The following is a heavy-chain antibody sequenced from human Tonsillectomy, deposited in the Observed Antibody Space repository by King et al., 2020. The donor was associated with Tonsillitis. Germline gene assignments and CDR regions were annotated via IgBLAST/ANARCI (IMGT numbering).Heavy chain of an antibody. V-gene: IGHV4-30-2*01. J-gene: IGHJ3*02. D-gene: IGHD5-18*01. CDR2: VYHSGST. CDR3: ARGPVQLWLDYAFDI. Sequence: LQLQESGSGLVEPSQTLSLSCAVSGGSISSGGYSWSWIRQPPGKGLEWIGYVYHSGSTYYNPSLQSRVTLSIDRSKDQFSLKLTSVTAADTAVYYCARGPVQLWLDYAFDIWGQGTMVTVSS. CDR1: GGSISSGGYS.